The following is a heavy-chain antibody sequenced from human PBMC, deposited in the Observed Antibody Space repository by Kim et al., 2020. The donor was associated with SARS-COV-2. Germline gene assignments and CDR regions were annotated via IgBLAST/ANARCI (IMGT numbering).Heavy chain of an antibody. CDR1: GFTISTTY. V-gene: IGHV3-53*01. CDR3: AGSLGAGALDY. CDR2: IYSGDDT. D-gene: IGHD3-16*01. J-gene: IGHJ4*02. Sequence: GGSLRLSCAASGFTISTTYISWVRQAPGKGLEWVSVIYSGDDTNYADSVRGRFTISRDNSKNTLYLQMNSLQAEDTAVYYCAGSLGAGALDYWGQGTL.